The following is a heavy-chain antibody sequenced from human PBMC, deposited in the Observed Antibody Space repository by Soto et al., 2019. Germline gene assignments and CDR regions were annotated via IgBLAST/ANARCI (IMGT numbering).Heavy chain of an antibody. CDR1: GYTFTSYY. D-gene: IGHD6-13*01. J-gene: IGHJ4*02. Sequence: ASVKVSCKASGYTFTSYYMHWVRQAPGQGLEWMGIINPSGGSTSYAQKFQGRVTMTRDTSTSTVYMELSSLRSEDTAVYHCARDQGIAAAAGYWGQGTLVTVSS. CDR3: ARDQGIAAAAGY. V-gene: IGHV1-46*01. CDR2: INPSGGST.